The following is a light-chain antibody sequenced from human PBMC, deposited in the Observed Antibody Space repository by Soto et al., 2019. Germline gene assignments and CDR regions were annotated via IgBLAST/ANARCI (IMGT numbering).Light chain of an antibody. CDR3: HQYNSWPPGT. Sequence: EIVLTQSPATLSLSPGERATLSCRASPSVTNFLAWYQQKPGQAPRLLIYGAFNRATGIPARFSGSGSGTEFTLTISSLQSEDFALYYCHQYNSWPPGTFGQGTKVDIK. J-gene: IGKJ2*01. V-gene: IGKV3-15*01. CDR2: GAF. CDR1: PSVTNF.